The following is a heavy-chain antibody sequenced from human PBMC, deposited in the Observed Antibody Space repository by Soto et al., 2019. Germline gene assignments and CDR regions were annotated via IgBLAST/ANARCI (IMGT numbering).Heavy chain of an antibody. Sequence: ASVKVSCKASGYPLTAKYLHWVRQAPGQGLEWMGWINPSSGGTKEAQKFRGRVTMTRDTSISAAYMELSRLTSDDTAVYYCAKGGSRWTEWFDPWGQATLVTVSS. CDR1: GYPLTAKY. J-gene: IGHJ5*02. CDR3: AKGGSRWTEWFDP. CDR2: INPSSGGT. D-gene: IGHD6-13*01. V-gene: IGHV1-2*02.